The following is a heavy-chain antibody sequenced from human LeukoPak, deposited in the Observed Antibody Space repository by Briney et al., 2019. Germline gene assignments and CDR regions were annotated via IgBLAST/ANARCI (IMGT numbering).Heavy chain of an antibody. J-gene: IGHJ4*02. V-gene: IGHV3-23*01. CDR1: GFTFGSSE. CDR3: AKTTRGTGCISTTCSFFDY. Sequence: GGSLRLSCAASGFTFGSSEINWMRQPPGRGPQWVSSITGDSSSIHSADSVKGRFTISRDNSKNTVYLQMTSLRADDTAVYYCAKTTRGTGCISTTCSFFDYWGQGTLVTVSS. D-gene: IGHD2-2*01. CDR2: ITGDSSSI.